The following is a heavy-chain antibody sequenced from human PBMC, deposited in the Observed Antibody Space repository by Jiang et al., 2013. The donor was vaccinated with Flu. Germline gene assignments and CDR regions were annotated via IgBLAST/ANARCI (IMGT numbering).Heavy chain of an antibody. CDR2: TYYRSKWYN. V-gene: IGHV6-1*01. CDR3: TRDLFGDNGYFHH. D-gene: IGHD4-17*01. CDR1: GDSVSSSSTA. Sequence: GLVKPSQTLSLTCAVSGDSVSSSSTAWNWIRQSPSRGLEWLGRTYYRSKWYNDYAVSVKGRISINRDTSENQFSLQLNSVTPEDTAVYYCTRDLFGDNGYFHHWGQGTLVTVSS. J-gene: IGHJ1*01.